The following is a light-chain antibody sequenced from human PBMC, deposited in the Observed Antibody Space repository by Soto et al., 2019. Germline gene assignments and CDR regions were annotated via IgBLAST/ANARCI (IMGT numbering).Light chain of an antibody. CDR1: QSISSY. Sequence: DIQMTQSPSSLSASVGDRVTIPCRASQSISSYLNWYQQKPGKAPKLLIYAASSLQSGVPSRVSGSGSGTDFTLTISSLQPEDFATDDCQQSYSTPRTVGQGTKVDIK. CDR3: QQSYSTPRT. J-gene: IGKJ1*01. V-gene: IGKV1-39*01. CDR2: AAS.